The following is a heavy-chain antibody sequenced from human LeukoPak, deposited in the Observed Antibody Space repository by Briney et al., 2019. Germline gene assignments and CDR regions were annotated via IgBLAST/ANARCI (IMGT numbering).Heavy chain of an antibody. CDR2: ISSSSSYI. CDR3: ARDAIALAGTEDYYYYGMDV. CDR1: GFTFSSYS. D-gene: IGHD6-19*01. J-gene: IGHJ6*02. V-gene: IGHV3-21*01. Sequence: PGGSLRLSCAASGFTFSSYSMNWVRQAPGKGLEWVSSISSSSSYIYYADSVKGRFTISRDNAKNSLYLQMNSLRAEDTAVYYCARDAIALAGTEDYYYYGMDVWGQGTTVTVSS.